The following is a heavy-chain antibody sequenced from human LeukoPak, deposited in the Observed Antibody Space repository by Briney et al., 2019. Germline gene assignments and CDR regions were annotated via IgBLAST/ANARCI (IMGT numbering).Heavy chain of an antibody. V-gene: IGHV3-74*01. D-gene: IGHD3-3*01. J-gene: IGHJ5*02. CDR1: GFTFRSYW. CDR2: LNSDGSNT. Sequence: GGSLRLSCAVSGFTFRSYWMHWVRQAPGKGLVWVSRLNSDGSNTSYADSVKGRFTISRDNAEKTLYLQMNGLRVEDSAVYYCVRGITIFGVLRSPWFDPWGQGTLVTVSS. CDR3: VRGITIFGVLRSPWFDP.